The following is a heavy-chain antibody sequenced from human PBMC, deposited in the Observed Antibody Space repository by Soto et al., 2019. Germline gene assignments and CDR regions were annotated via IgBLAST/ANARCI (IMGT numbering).Heavy chain of an antibody. CDR3: ARRGSGQYYYYGMDV. CDR2: IEPSDSYT. D-gene: IGHD6-25*01. V-gene: IGHV5-10-1*01. CDR1: GYSFTSYW. Sequence: PGESLKISCKGSGYSFTSYWISWVRQMPGKGLEWMGRIEPSDSYTNYSPSFQGHVTISADKSISTAYLQWSSLKASDTAMYYCARRGSGQYYYYGMDVWGQGTTVTVSS. J-gene: IGHJ6*02.